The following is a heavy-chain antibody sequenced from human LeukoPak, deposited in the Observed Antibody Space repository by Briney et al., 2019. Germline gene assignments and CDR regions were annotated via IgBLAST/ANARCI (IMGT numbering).Heavy chain of an antibody. Sequence: GXSLRLSCAASGFTFSSYAMSWVRQAPGKGLEWVSAISGSGGSTYYADSVKGRFSISRDNSKNTLYLQMNSLRAEDTAVYYCAKDRYDYYFDYWGQGTLVTVSS. CDR3: AKDRYDYYFDY. J-gene: IGHJ4*02. CDR1: GFTFSSYA. V-gene: IGHV3-23*01. D-gene: IGHD2-2*01. CDR2: ISGSGGST.